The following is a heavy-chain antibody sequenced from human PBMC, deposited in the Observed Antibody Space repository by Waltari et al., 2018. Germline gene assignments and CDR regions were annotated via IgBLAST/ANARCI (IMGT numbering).Heavy chain of an antibody. D-gene: IGHD2-15*01. CDR1: GFTVSSNY. CDR2: IYSGGST. CDR3: ARWATVVIPFYFDL. Sequence: EVQLVESGGGLVQPGGSLRLSCAASGFTVSSNYMNWVRQAPGKGLEWVSVIYSGGSTHYADSVKGRFTISRDNSKNTVYLQMNSLRAEDTAVYYCARWATVVIPFYFDLWGQGTLVTVSS. V-gene: IGHV3-66*02. J-gene: IGHJ4*02.